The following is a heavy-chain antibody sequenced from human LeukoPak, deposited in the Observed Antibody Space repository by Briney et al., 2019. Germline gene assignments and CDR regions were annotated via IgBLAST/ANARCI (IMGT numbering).Heavy chain of an antibody. CDR3: ARAPQYSSSWSYGMDV. CDR2: IIPILGIA. V-gene: IGHV1-69*04. J-gene: IGHJ6*02. D-gene: IGHD6-13*01. CDR1: GGTFSIYA. Sequence: GSSVKVSCKASGGTFSIYAISWVRQAPGQGLEWMGRIIPILGIANYAQKFQGRVTITADKSTSTAYMELSSLRSEDTAVYYCARAPQYSSSWSYGMDVWGQGTTVTASS.